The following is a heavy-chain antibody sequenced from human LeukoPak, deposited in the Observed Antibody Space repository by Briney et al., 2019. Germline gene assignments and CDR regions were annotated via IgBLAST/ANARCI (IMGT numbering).Heavy chain of an antibody. CDR3: ARDDGCTNGVCHYYFDY. CDR1: GYTFTSYG. CDR2: ISAYNGNT. J-gene: IGHJ4*02. Sequence: ASVKVSCKASGYTFTSYGISWVRQAPGQGLEWMGWISAYNGNTSYAQKFQGRVTMTRDTSTSTVYMELSSLRSEDTAVYYCARDDGCTNGVCHYYFDYWGQGTLVTVSS. D-gene: IGHD2-8*01. V-gene: IGHV1-18*01.